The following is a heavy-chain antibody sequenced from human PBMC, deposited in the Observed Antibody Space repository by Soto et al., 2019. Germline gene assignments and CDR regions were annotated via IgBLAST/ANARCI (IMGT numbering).Heavy chain of an antibody. D-gene: IGHD2-21*02. CDR1: GFTVSSNY. V-gene: IGHV3-66*01. CDR3: ARDDAVTSSYGMDV. CDR2: IYSGGST. J-gene: IGHJ6*02. Sequence: EVQLVESGGGLVQPGGSLRLSCAASGFTVSSNYMSWVRQAPGKGLEGVSVIYSGGSTYYADSVKGRFTISRDNSKNTLYLQMNRLRAEDTAVYYCARDDAVTSSYGMDVWGQGTTVTVSS.